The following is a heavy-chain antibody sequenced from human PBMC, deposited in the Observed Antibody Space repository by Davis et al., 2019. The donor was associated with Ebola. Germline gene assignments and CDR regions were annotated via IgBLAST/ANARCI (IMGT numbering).Heavy chain of an antibody. V-gene: IGHV3-23*01. J-gene: IGHJ4*02. CDR3: AKDSGDSGFYSRFDY. CDR2: VNSNGASA. Sequence: PGGSLRLSCAASGFTFSTYAMNWVRQVPGKGLEWVAGVNSNGASAYSAASVKGRFTISRDNSKNTLYLQMSSLRVDDTAIYYCAKDSGDSGFYSRFDYWGQGSLVTVSS. D-gene: IGHD5-12*01. CDR1: GFTFSTYA.